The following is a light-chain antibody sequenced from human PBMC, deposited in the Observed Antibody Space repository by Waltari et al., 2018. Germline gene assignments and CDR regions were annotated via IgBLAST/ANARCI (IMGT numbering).Light chain of an antibody. CDR2: CAS. J-gene: IGKJ1*01. V-gene: IGKV3-15*01. Sequence: EILMTQSPATLSVSPGERATLSCRASQSVSSNFAWYQQKPGRAPRLLIHCASTRATGIPARFSGSGSGTEFILTISSLQPEEFAVYYCQQYDIWPRTFGQGTKVEIK. CDR3: QQYDIWPRT. CDR1: QSVSSN.